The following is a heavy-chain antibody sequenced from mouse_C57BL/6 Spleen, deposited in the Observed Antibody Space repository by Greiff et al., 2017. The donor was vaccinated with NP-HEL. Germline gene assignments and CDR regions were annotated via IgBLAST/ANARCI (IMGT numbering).Heavy chain of an antibody. Sequence: VKLQQPGAELVKPGASVKSSCKASGYTFTSYWMHWVKQRPGQGLEWIGMIHPNSGSTNYNEKFKSKATLTVDKSSSTAYMQLSSLTSEDSAVYYCARSDGSSPFAYWGQGTLVTVSA. V-gene: IGHV1-64*01. D-gene: IGHD1-1*01. CDR3: ARSDGSSPFAY. J-gene: IGHJ3*01. CDR1: GYTFTSYW. CDR2: IHPNSGST.